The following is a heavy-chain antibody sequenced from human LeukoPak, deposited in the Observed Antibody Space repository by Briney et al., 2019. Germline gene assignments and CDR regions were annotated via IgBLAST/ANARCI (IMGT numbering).Heavy chain of an antibody. CDR1: GFTFSSYW. V-gene: IGHV3-7*01. D-gene: IGHD2-21*02. CDR2: IKQDGSEK. J-gene: IGHJ4*02. Sequence: GGSLRLSCAASGFTFSSYWMSWVRQAPGKGLEWVANIKQDGSEKYYVDSVKGRFTISRDNAKNSLYLQMNSLRAEATAVYYCARDRPLYCGGDCYSDYWGQGTLVTVSS. CDR3: ARDRPLYCGGDCYSDY.